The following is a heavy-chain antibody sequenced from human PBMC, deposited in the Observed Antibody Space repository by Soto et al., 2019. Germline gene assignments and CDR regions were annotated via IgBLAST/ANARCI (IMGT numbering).Heavy chain of an antibody. Sequence: QVQLVQSGAEVKKPGSSVKVSCKASGGTFSSYTISWVRQAPGQGLEWMGRIIPILGIANYAQKFQGRVTITADKSTSTAYMELSSLRSEDTAVYYCAREVCSSTSCYRESHYYYGMDVWGQGTTVTVSS. CDR1: GGTFSSYT. CDR2: IIPILGIA. V-gene: IGHV1-69*08. CDR3: AREVCSSTSCYRESHYYYGMDV. D-gene: IGHD2-2*01. J-gene: IGHJ6*02.